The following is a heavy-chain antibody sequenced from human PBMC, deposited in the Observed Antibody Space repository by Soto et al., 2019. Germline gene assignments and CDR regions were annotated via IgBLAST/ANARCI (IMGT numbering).Heavy chain of an antibody. J-gene: IGHJ5*02. Sequence: ETLCLSCCVSGDSISSTNCWPWVRQPPGKGLEWIGEIHHSGTTNYNPSLKSRVAISVDKSKNQFSLKMNSVTAADTAVYYCARVRQYCSATSCYLDPWGRGTLVTVSS. CDR2: IHHSGTT. D-gene: IGHD2-2*01. CDR1: GDSISSTNC. V-gene: IGHV4-4*02. CDR3: ARVRQYCSATSCYLDP.